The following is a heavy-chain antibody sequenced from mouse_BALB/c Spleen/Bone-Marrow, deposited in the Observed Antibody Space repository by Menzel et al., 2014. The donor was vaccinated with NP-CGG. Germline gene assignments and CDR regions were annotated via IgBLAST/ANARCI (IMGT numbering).Heavy chain of an antibody. V-gene: IGHV1S56*01. D-gene: IGHD1-1*01. Sequence: QVQLQQSGPELVKPGASVRISCKASNYTFTTYYIYWVKQRPGQGLEWIGWTYPGNVNTKYNEKFKAKATLTADKSSSTAYMQLSSLTSEDSAVYFCARSRYGSYYGYWGQGTPLTVPS. CDR2: TYPGNVNT. CDR1: NYTFTTYY. CDR3: ARSRYGSYYGY. J-gene: IGHJ2*01.